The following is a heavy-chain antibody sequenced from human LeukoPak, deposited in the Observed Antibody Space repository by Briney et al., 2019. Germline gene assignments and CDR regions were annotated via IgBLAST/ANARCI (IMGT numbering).Heavy chain of an antibody. CDR3: ARGGPLGDTNRFDF. CDR2: LAYDGTNK. CDR1: GFTFNTYT. Sequence: GGSLRLSCAASGFTFNTYTMHWVRQPPGKGLEWVTLLAYDGTNKQYADSVKGRFTISRDNSQNTVDLQMDSLRAEDTAVYYCARGGPLGDTNRFDFWGQGILVTVSS. D-gene: IGHD1-14*01. V-gene: IGHV3-30*04. J-gene: IGHJ4*02.